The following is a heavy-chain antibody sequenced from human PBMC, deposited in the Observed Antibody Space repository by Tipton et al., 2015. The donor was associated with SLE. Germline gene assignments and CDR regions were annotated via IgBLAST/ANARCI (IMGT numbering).Heavy chain of an antibody. CDR1: GFTFNSYS. CDR2: IKQDGSEK. CDR3: AGGSGWLIDY. J-gene: IGHJ4*02. Sequence: SLRLSCAASGFTFNSYSMNWVRQAPGKGLEWVANIKQDGSEKYYVDSVKGRFTISRDNAKNSLYLQMNSLGAEDTAVYYCAGGSGWLIDYWGQGTLVTVSS. D-gene: IGHD6-19*01. V-gene: IGHV3-7*01.